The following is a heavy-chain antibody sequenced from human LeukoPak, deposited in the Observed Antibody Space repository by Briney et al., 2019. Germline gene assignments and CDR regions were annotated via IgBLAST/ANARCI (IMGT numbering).Heavy chain of an antibody. CDR1: GFTFSSYS. V-gene: IGHV3-48*01. CDR2: ISSSSTI. Sequence: GGSLRLSCAASGFTFSSYSMNWVRQAPGKGLEWVSYISSSSTIYYADSVKGRFTISGDNAKNSLYLQMNSLRAEDTAVYYCAKPVTRGGYWGQGTLVTVSS. J-gene: IGHJ4*02. D-gene: IGHD4-17*01. CDR3: AKPVTRGGY.